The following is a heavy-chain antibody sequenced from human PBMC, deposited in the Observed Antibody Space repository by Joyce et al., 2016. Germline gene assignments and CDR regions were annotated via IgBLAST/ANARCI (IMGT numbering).Heavy chain of an antibody. CDR3: ARGGTDGNLFDY. CDR1: GFTFSSSW. V-gene: IGHV3-74*01. Sequence: EVQLVESGGGLVQPGGSLRLSCAASGFTFSSSWMDWGVQTPGKGLVGVSRINSDGSSISYADSVKGRVTVSRDNTKNTLYLQMNSLRAEDTAVFYCARGGTDGNLFDYWGQGTLVTVSS. D-gene: IGHD1-26*01. J-gene: IGHJ4*02. CDR2: INSDGSSI.